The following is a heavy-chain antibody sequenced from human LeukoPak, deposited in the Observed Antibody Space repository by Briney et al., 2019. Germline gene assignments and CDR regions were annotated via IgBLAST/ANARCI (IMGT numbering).Heavy chain of an antibody. CDR2: IYSGGST. D-gene: IGHD6-13*01. V-gene: IGHV3-53*01. J-gene: IGHJ4*02. Sequence: GGSLRLSCAASGFTVSTKYMNWVRQAPGKGLEWVSVIYSGGSTYYADSVKGRFTISRDNSRNTLFLQMNSLRAEDTAVYYCVRDNPRQQGFAYWGQGTLVTVSS. CDR3: VRDNPRQQGFAY. CDR1: GFTVSTKY.